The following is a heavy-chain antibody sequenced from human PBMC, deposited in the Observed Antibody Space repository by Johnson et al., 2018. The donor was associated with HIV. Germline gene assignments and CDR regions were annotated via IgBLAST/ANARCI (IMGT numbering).Heavy chain of an antibody. CDR3: AKALPRGGNSGPAFDI. Sequence: QVQLVESGGGVVQPGRSLRLSCAASGFTFSSYGMHWVRQAPGKGLEWVAVIWYDGSNKNYADSVKGRFTISRDNSKNTLYLQMNSLRAGDTAVYYCAKALPRGGNSGPAFDIWGQGTMVTVSS. CDR2: IWYDGSNK. CDR1: GFTFSSYG. D-gene: IGHD4-23*01. J-gene: IGHJ3*02. V-gene: IGHV3-33*06.